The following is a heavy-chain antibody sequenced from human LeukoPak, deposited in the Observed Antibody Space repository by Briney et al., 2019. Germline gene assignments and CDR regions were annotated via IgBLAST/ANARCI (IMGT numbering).Heavy chain of an antibody. J-gene: IGHJ3*02. CDR2: IYYSGST. D-gene: IGHD2-2*01. CDR3: ARDLRYCSSTSCYHSDAFDI. Sequence: SETLSLTCTASGGSISSYYWSWIRQPPGKGLEWIGYIYYSGSTNYNPSLKSRVTISVDTSKNQFSLKLSSVTAADTAVYYCARDLRYCSSTSCYHSDAFDIWGQGTMVTVSS. CDR1: GGSISSYY. V-gene: IGHV4-59*01.